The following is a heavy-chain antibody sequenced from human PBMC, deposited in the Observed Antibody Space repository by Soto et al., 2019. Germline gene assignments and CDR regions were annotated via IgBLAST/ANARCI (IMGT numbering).Heavy chain of an antibody. CDR3: ARGPPPPLTVTTLDY. Sequence: GGSLRLSCAASGFTFSSYAMHWVRQAPGKGLEWVAVISYDGSNKYYADSVKGRFTISRDNSKNTLYLQMNSLRAEDTAVYYCARGPPPPLTVTTLDYWGQGTRVTVSS. CDR1: GFTFSSYA. V-gene: IGHV3-30-3*01. CDR2: ISYDGSNK. J-gene: IGHJ4*02. D-gene: IGHD4-4*01.